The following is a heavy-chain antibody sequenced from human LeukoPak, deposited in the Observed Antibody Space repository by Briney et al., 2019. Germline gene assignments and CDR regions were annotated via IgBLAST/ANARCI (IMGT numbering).Heavy chain of an antibody. V-gene: IGHV3-74*01. CDR1: GFTFSSYW. CDR3: ARGASSSSWYFLY. J-gene: IGHJ4*02. D-gene: IGHD6-13*01. Sequence: GGSLRLSCAASGFTFSSYWMHWVRQAPGKGLGFVSRINMDGSSTSYADCGKGRFTISRVNCKHTLYIQTNRLTDERPSDSYCARGASSSSWYFLYWGQGTLVTVSS. CDR2: INMDGSST.